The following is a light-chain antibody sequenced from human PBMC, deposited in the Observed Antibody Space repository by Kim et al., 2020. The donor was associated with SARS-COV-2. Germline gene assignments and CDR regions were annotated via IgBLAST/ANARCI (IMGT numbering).Light chain of an antibody. Sequence: SASVGDRVTITCQASQNIGNYLNWYQQKPGRAPKLLIYDASTLETGVPSRFSGSGSGTYFTFTINSLQPEDVATYFCEQYASALTFGGGTKVEIK. CDR2: DAS. J-gene: IGKJ4*01. CDR3: EQYASALT. V-gene: IGKV1-33*01. CDR1: QNIGNY.